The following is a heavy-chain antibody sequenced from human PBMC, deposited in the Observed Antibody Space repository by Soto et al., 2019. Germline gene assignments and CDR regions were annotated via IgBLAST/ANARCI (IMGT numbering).Heavy chain of an antibody. Sequence: PGGSLRLSCAASVFTFSWFSMNWVRQAPGKGLEWVSSVTSSPSSMFYADSVKGRFTISRDDAKDSLFLQMNSLRADDTAVYYCAREADFASSGYVLDYWGLGTLVTVSS. CDR1: VFTFSWFS. CDR3: AREADFASSGYVLDY. CDR2: VTSSPSSM. J-gene: IGHJ4*02. V-gene: IGHV3-21*01. D-gene: IGHD3-22*01.